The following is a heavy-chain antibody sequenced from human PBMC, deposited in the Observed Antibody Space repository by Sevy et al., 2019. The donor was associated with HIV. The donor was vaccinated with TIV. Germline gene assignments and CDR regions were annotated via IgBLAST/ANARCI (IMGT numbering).Heavy chain of an antibody. V-gene: IGHV4-34*01. J-gene: IGHJ6*02. CDR3: ARCPYYYESSGYYNRGRRYYYYYGMDV. CDR1: GGSFSGYY. Sequence: SETLSLTCAVYGGSFSGYYWSWIRQPPGKGLEWIGEINHSGSTNYNPSLKSRVTISVDTSKNQFYLKLSSVTAADTDVYYCARCPYYYESSGYYNRGRRYYYYYGMDVWGQGPTVTVSS. D-gene: IGHD3-22*01. CDR2: INHSGST.